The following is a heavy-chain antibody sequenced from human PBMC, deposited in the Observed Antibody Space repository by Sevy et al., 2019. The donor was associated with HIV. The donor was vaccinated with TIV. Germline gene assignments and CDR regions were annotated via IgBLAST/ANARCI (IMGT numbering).Heavy chain of an antibody. CDR2: ISSSSSYI. CDR3: ARAVAARRSHGPCGYYYMDV. V-gene: IGHV3-21*01. D-gene: IGHD6-6*01. Sequence: GGSLRLSCAASGFTFSSYSMNWVRQAPGKGLEWVSSISSSSSYIYYADSVKGRFTISRDNAKNSLYLKMNSLRAEDTAVYYCARAVAARRSHGPCGYYYMDVWGKGTTVTVS. CDR1: GFTFSSYS. J-gene: IGHJ6*03.